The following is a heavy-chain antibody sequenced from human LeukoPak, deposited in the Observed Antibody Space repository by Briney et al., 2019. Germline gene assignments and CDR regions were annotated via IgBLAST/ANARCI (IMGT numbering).Heavy chain of an antibody. V-gene: IGHV3-23*01. CDR3: AKPWGSRIQYFDY. D-gene: IGHD7-27*01. CDR1: GFTFSSYA. CDR2: ISGSGGST. J-gene: IGHJ4*02. Sequence: GGSLRPSCAASGFTFSSYAMSWVRQAPGKGLEWVSAISGSGGSTYYADSVKGRFTVSRDNSKNTLYLQMNSLRAEATAVYYCAKPWGSRIQYFDYWGQGTLVTVSS.